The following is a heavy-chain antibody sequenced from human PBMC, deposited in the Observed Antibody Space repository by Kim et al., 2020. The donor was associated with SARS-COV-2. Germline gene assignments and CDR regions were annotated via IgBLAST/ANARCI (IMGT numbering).Heavy chain of an antibody. CDR1: GYTFTSYD. D-gene: IGHD2-2*02. CDR2: MNPNSGNT. V-gene: IGHV1-8*01. CDR3: ARTYCSSTSCYTSFLWYYYYYMDV. J-gene: IGHJ6*03. Sequence: ASVKVSCKASGYTFTSYDINWVRQATGQGLEWMGWMNPNSGNTGYAQKFQGRVTMTRNTSISTAYMELSSLRSEDTAVYYCARTYCSSTSCYTSFLWYYYYYMDVWGKGTTVTVSS.